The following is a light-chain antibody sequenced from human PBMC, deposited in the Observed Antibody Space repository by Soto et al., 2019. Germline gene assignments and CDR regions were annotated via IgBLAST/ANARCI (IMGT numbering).Light chain of an antibody. J-gene: IGKJ1*01. Sequence: DIQMNPFPSPLFAFLRNKVNITFPASQSISTWLAWYQQKPGKAPKLLIYDASSLESGVPSRFSGSGSGTEFTLTISSLQPEDFASYYCQQYNSYSTFGQGTKVDIK. CDR3: QQYNSYST. V-gene: IGKV1-5*01. CDR2: DAS. CDR1: QSISTW.